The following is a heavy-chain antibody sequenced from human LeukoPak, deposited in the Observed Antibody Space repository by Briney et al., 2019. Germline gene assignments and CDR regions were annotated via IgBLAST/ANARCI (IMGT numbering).Heavy chain of an antibody. D-gene: IGHD3-10*01. J-gene: IGHJ5*02. CDR1: GYTFTSYG. CDR3: ARDRPLWFGDDLGPHWFDP. CDR2: ISAYNGNT. V-gene: IGHV1-18*01. Sequence: EASVKVSCKASGYTFTSYGSSWVRQAPGQGLEWMGWISAYNGNTNYAQKLQGRVTMTTDTSTSTAYMELRSLRSDDTAVYYCARDRPLWFGDDLGPHWFDPWGQGTLVTVSS.